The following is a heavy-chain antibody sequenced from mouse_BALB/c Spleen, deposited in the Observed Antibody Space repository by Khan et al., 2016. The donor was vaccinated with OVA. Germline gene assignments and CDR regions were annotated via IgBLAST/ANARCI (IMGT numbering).Heavy chain of an antibody. V-gene: IGHV1S136*01. CDR3: ARNYRYDVYFDY. D-gene: IGHD2-14*01. J-gene: IGHJ2*01. Sequence: VQLQQSGPELVKPGASVKMSCKASGYTFTSYVIHWVKQKPGQGLEWIGYIYPYNDDTKSNEKFKGKATLTSDKSSSTAYMELRSLTSADSAVYYCARNYRYDVYFDYWGQGTTLTVSS. CDR2: IYPYNDDT. CDR1: GYTFTSYV.